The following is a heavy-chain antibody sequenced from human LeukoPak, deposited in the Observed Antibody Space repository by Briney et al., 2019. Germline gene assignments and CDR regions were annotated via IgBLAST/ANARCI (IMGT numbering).Heavy chain of an antibody. CDR1: GYTFSDYY. V-gene: IGHV1-2*02. Sequence: EASVKVSCKASGYTFSDYYIHWVRQAPGQGLEWMGWINPNSGGTNYAQKFQGRVTMTRDRSISTAYMELSRLTSDDTAVYYCARASFWESPINWFAPWGQGTLVTVSS. J-gene: IGHJ5*02. CDR3: ARASFWESPINWFAP. CDR2: INPNSGGT. D-gene: IGHD3-16*01.